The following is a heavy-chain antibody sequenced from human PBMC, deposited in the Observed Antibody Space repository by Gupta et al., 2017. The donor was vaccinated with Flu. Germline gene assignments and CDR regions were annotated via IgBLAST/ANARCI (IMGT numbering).Heavy chain of an antibody. D-gene: IGHD2-2*02. J-gene: IGHJ4*02. Sequence: EVQLLESGGGLVHPGGSLRLSCVASGFTFDTYAMGWVRRAPGRGLEWVATISGSGGIRYYKDSVKGRFIISRDSSNNNVFLQMNSLRVEDTAIYYCGKGGRIPAAIYFDNWGQGALVTVSS. V-gene: IGHV3-23*01. CDR3: GKGGRIPAAIYFDN. CDR2: ISGSGGIR. CDR1: GFTFDTYA.